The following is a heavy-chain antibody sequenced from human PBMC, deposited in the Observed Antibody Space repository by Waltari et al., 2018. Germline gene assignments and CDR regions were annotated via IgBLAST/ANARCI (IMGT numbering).Heavy chain of an antibody. D-gene: IGHD3-10*01. CDR1: AGPFRSYT. CDR2: IIPILGIA. Sequence: QVQLVHSGAEVKTPGSSLTVSCKASAGPFRSYTIRWVRQSPGKGLEWMGRIIPILGIANYAQKFQGRVTITADKSTSTAYMELSSLRSEDTAVYYCARDQRGQGFGDPFDYGGQGTLVTVSS. J-gene: IGHJ4*02. CDR3: ARDQRGQGFGDPFDY. V-gene: IGHV1-69*04.